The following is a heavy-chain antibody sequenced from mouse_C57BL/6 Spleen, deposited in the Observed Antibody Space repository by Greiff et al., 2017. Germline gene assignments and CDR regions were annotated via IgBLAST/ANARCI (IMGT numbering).Heavy chain of an antibody. CDR2: IDPSDSYT. V-gene: IGHV1-69*01. D-gene: IGHD1-1*01. CDR1: GYTFTSYW. CDR3: AILELTYGMDY. J-gene: IGHJ4*01. Sequence: VQLQQPGAELVMPGASVKLSCKASGYTFTSYWMHWVKQRPGQGLEWIGEIDPSDSYTNYNQKFKGKSTLTVDKSSSTAYMQLSSLTSEDSAVYYCAILELTYGMDYWGQGTSVTVSS.